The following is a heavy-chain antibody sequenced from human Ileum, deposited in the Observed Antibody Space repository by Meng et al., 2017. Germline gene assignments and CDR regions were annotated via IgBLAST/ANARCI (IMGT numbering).Heavy chain of an antibody. V-gene: IGHV4-4*02. J-gene: IGHJ4*02. CDR2: ISHSGSA. CDR1: SGSISSNTY. D-gene: IGHD4-23*01. CDR3: ARHGGYSQDF. Sequence: QAQLQESGPGRVRPSGTLSLTCAVSSGSISSNTYWSWVRQPPGKGLEWIGQISHSGSAYYNPSLKSRVTMSVDKSKSQFSLMLTSVTAADTAIYYCARHGGYSQDFWGQGTLVTVSS.